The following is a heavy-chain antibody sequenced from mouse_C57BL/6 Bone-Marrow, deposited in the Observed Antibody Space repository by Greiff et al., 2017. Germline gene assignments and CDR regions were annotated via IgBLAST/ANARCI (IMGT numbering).Heavy chain of an antibody. D-gene: IGHD2-3*01. CDR3: AREGLLGYFDV. CDR2: IDPSDSYT. V-gene: IGHV1-50*01. CDR1: GYTFTSYW. Sequence: QVHVKQPGAELVKPGASVKLSCKASGYTFTSYWMQWVKQRPGQGLEWIGEIDPSDSYTNYNQKFKGKATLTVDTSSSTAYMQLSSLTSEDSAVYYCAREGLLGYFDVWGTGTTVTVSS. J-gene: IGHJ1*03.